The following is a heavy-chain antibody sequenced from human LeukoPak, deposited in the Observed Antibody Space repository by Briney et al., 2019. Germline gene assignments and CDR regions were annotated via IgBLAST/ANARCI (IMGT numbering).Heavy chain of an antibody. J-gene: IGHJ4*02. Sequence: GGSLRLSCAASGFTFSGYWMHWVRQAPGKGLVWVSRINRDATITNYADSVKGRFSISRDNAKNTLYLQMNSLGGEDTAVYYRAIMATIAGVDHWGQGTLVTVSS. D-gene: IGHD5-12*01. CDR3: AIMATIAGVDH. CDR1: GFTFSGYW. V-gene: IGHV3-74*01. CDR2: INRDATIT.